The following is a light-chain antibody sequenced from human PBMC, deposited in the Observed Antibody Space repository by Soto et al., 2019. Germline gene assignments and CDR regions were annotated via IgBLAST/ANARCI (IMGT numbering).Light chain of an antibody. J-gene: IGKJ1*01. CDR3: QQYGSSRT. CDR1: QSVSSSY. V-gene: IGKV3-20*01. CDR2: GAS. Sequence: EIVLTQSPGTLSLSPGERATLSCRASQSVSSSYLAWYQQKPGQDPRLLIYGASSRATGIPDRFSGSGSGTDVTLTISRLEPEDFAVYYCQQYGSSRTFGQGTKVEIK.